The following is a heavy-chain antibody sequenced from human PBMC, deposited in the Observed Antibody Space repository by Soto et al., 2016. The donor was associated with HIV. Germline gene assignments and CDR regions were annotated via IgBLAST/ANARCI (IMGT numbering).Heavy chain of an antibody. D-gene: IGHD2-15*01. CDR1: GFTFSSYW. J-gene: IGHJ4*02. V-gene: IGHV3-74*01. CDR3: VRDLMTGFNERPTSDY. CDR2: INNDGSSN. Sequence: EVQLVESGGRLVQPGGSLRLSCAASGFTFSSYWMHWVRQIPGKGLVWVSRINNDGSSNGYADSVKGRFTISRDNAKNTLYLQMRSLSAEDTGLYYCVRDLMTGFNERPTSDYWGQGTLVTVSS.